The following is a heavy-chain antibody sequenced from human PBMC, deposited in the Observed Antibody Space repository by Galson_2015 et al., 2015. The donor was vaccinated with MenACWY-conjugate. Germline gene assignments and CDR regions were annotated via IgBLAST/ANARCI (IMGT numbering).Heavy chain of an antibody. CDR2: ISGSGGSA. J-gene: IGHJ4*02. V-gene: IGHV3-23*01. Sequence: SLRLSCAASGFTFSNYATSWVRQAPGKGLEWVSGISGSGGSAYYADSVTGRFTISRDNSKNTLYLQMNSLRAEDTAVYYCAKDLSWSSGTGFDYWGQGTLVTVSS. CDR1: GFTFSNYA. CDR3: AKDLSWSSGTGFDY. D-gene: IGHD3-3*01.